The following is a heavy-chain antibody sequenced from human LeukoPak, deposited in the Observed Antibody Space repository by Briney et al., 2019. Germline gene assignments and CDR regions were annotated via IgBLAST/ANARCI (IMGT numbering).Heavy chain of an antibody. CDR1: GGSISSYY. J-gene: IGHJ4*02. Sequence: PSETLSLTCTVSGGSISSYYWSWIRQPPGKGLEWIGYIYYSGSTYYNPSLKSRVTISVDTSKNQFSLKLSSVTAADTAVYYCARETRYDILTGYFIYYFDYWGQGTLVTVSS. V-gene: IGHV4-59*12. D-gene: IGHD3-9*01. CDR3: ARETRYDILTGYFIYYFDY. CDR2: IYYSGST.